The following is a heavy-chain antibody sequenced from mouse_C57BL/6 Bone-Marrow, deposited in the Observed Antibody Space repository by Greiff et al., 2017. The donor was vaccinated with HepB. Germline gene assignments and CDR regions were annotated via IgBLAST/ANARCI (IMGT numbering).Heavy chain of an antibody. CDR3: VRQLDYWYFDV. V-gene: IGHV10-1*01. J-gene: IGHJ1*03. Sequence: EVKVVESGGGLVQPKGSLKLSCAASGFSFNTYAMNWVRQAPGKGLEWVARIRSKSNNYATYYADSVKDRFTISRDDSESMLYLQMNNLKTEDTAMYYCVRQLDYWYFDVWGTGTTVTVSS. CDR1: GFSFNTYA. CDR2: IRSKSNNYAT.